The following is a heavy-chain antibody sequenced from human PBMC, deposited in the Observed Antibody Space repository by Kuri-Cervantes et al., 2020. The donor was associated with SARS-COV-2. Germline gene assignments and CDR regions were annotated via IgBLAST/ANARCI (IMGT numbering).Heavy chain of an antibody. V-gene: IGHV1-2*04. J-gene: IGHJ6*02. CDR3: ARGMVRGLIQSYYYGMDV. CDR2: INPNSGGT. CDR1: GYTFSDYY. Sequence: ASVKVSCKASGYTFSDYYMYWVRQAPGQGLEWMGWINPNSGGTNYAQKFQGWVTMTRDTSSTGYMELSRLRSDDTAVYYCARGMVRGLIQSYYYGMDVWGQGTPVTVSS. D-gene: IGHD3-10*01.